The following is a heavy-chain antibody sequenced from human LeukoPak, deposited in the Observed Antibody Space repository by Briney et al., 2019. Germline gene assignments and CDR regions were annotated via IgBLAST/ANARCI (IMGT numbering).Heavy chain of an antibody. Sequence: GGSLRLSCAASGFTFSSYEMNWVRQGPGKGLEWVSYISSSGSTKYYADSVKGRFPISRDNAKKSLYLQMNSLRAEDTAIYYCARGWGEGGQGTLVTVSS. J-gene: IGHJ4*02. D-gene: IGHD3-10*01. CDR3: ARGWGE. V-gene: IGHV3-48*03. CDR2: ISSSGSTK. CDR1: GFTFSSYE.